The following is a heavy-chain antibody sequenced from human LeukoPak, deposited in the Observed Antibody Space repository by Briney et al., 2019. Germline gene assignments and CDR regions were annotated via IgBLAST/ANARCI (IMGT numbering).Heavy chain of an antibody. J-gene: IGHJ4*02. Sequence: SETLSLTCTVSGGSISSSSYYWGWIRQPPGKGLEWIGSIYYSGSTYYNPSLKSRVTISVDTSKNQFSLKLSSVTAADTAVYYCARVIPSDTAWGLWGQGTLVTVSS. CDR3: ARVIPSDTAWGL. CDR1: GGSISSSSYY. D-gene: IGHD5-18*01. V-gene: IGHV4-39*07. CDR2: IYYSGST.